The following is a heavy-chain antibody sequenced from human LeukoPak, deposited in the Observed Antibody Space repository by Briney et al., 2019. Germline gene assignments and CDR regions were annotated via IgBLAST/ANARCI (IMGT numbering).Heavy chain of an antibody. CDR1: GYTFTGYY. CDR3: ASLIAAAGTNVY. V-gene: IGHV1-2*02. J-gene: IGHJ4*02. D-gene: IGHD6-13*01. CDR2: INPNSGGT. Sequence: ASVKVSCKASGYTFTGYYMHWVRQAPGQGLEWMGWINPNSGGTNYAQKFQGRVTMTRDTSFSTAYMELSRLRSDDTAIYYCASLIAAAGTNVYWGRGTLVTVSS.